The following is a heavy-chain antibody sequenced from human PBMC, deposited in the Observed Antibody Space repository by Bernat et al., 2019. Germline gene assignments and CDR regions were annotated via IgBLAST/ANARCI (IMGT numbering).Heavy chain of an antibody. Sequence: KPGESLKIFCQGSGYGLTNYWIGWVRQMPGKGLEWMGIINPGGSDIRYSPSFQGQVTISADKSISIAYLQWSSLKASDTAMYYCARLADSYIDYWGQGTLVTVSS. CDR1: GYGLTNYW. V-gene: IGHV5-51*03. J-gene: IGHJ4*02. CDR2: INPGGSDI. CDR3: ARLADSYIDY.